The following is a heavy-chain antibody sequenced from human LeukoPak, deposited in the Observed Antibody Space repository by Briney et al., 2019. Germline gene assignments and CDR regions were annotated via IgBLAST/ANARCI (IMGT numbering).Heavy chain of an antibody. V-gene: IGHV4-59*01. Sequence: SETLSLTCTVSGCSISNYYWSWIRQPPGKGLEWIGDIYYSGSTNYNPSLKSRVTISVDTSKNQFSLKLSSVTAADTAVYYCARSRVSRSYYFDYWGQGTLVTVSS. CDR3: ARSRVSRSYYFDY. CDR2: IYYSGST. J-gene: IGHJ4*02. D-gene: IGHD2-2*01. CDR1: GCSISNYY.